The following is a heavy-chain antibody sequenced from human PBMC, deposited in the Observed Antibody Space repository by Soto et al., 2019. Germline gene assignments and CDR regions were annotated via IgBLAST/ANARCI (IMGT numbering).Heavy chain of an antibody. J-gene: IGHJ3*02. CDR2: INPSGGST. Sequence: GASVKVSCKASGGTFSSYAISWVRQAPGQGLEWMGGINPSGGSTNYAQKFQGRVTMTRDTSTSTVYMELSSLISEDTAVYYCAREGITTPSNAFDIWGQGTVVTVSS. V-gene: IGHV1-46*03. CDR1: GGTFSSYA. D-gene: IGHD3-16*01. CDR3: AREGITTPSNAFDI.